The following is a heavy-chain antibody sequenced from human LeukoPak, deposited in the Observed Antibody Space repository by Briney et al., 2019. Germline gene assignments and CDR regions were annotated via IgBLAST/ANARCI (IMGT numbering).Heavy chain of an antibody. CDR3: ARDQGYCSSTSCRYFDC. V-gene: IGHV4-30-2*01. CDR1: GGSISSGGYY. Sequence: SETLSLTCTVSGGSISSGGYYWSWIRQPPGKGLEWIGYIYQSGSTYYNPSLTSRVTISVDRSKNQFSLKLSSVTAADTAVYYCARDQGYCSSTSCRYFDCWGQGTLVTVSS. D-gene: IGHD2-2*01. J-gene: IGHJ4*02. CDR2: IYQSGST.